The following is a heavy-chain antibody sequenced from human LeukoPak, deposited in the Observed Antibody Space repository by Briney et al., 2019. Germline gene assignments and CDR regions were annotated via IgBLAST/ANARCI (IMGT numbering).Heavy chain of an antibody. Sequence: GASVKVSRKASGYSFTTYYMHWVRQAPGQGLEWVGIIKPSGGSTSYAQKFQDRATMTRDTSTSTVYMELSSLRSEDTAVYYCARVHDSDWYFDYWGQGTLVTVSS. CDR3: ARVHDSDWYFDY. D-gene: IGHD6-19*01. CDR1: GYSFTTYY. CDR2: IKPSGGST. V-gene: IGHV1-46*01. J-gene: IGHJ4*02.